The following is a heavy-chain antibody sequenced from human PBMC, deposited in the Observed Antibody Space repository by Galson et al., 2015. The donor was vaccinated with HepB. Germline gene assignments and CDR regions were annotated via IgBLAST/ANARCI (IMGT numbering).Heavy chain of an antibody. Sequence: TLSLTCTVSGDSISSGDYYWSWIRQPPGKGLQWIGYIYYSGRTYYNPSLESRVTILVDTSKNQFSLKLSSVTAADTAVYYCARKEMVAVGITYFDSWGQGTLVTVSS. D-gene: IGHD2-15*01. J-gene: IGHJ4*02. V-gene: IGHV4-30-4*01. CDR2: IYYSGRT. CDR1: GDSISSGDYY. CDR3: ARKEMVAVGITYFDS.